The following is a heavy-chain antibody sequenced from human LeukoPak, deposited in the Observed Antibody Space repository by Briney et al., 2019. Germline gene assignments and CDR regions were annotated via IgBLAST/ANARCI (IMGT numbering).Heavy chain of an antibody. CDR1: SGSISTTSYY. Sequence: PSETLSLTCTVSSGSISTTSYYWGWIRQPPGKGLEWIGIVYYSGATYYNPSLQSRVTISVDTSTNQSSLKLTSVSAADTAVYYCARRPYSIGWYDYWGQGTLVTVS. V-gene: IGHV4-39*01. CDR2: VYYSGAT. D-gene: IGHD6-19*01. J-gene: IGHJ4*02. CDR3: ARRPYSIGWYDY.